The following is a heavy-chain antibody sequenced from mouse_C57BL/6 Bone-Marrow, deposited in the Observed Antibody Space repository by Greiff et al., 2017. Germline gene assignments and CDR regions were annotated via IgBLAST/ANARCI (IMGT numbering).Heavy chain of an antibody. CDR1: GYTFTSYW. CDR3: AGFYGYFYYVDY. D-gene: IGHD2-2*01. Sequence: QVQLQQPGAELVKPGASVKLSCQASGYTFTSYWMQWVKQRPGQGLEWIGEIDPSDSYTNSNQKFKGKATFTVDTSSSTAYMQLSSLTSEDSAVYYCAGFYGYFYYVDYWGQGTTLTDAS. CDR2: IDPSDSYT. J-gene: IGHJ2*01. V-gene: IGHV1-50*01.